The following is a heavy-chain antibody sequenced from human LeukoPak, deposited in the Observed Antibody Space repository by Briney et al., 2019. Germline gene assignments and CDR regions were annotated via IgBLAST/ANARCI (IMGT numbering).Heavy chain of an antibody. CDR3: ARRTRLGPSDY. CDR2: INHSGST. D-gene: IGHD6-6*01. Sequence: LRLSCEASGFSFSSHGMHWVRQAPGKGLEWIGEINHSGSTNYNPSLKSRVTISVDTSKNQFSLKLSSVTAADTAVYYCARRTRLGPSDYWGQGTLVTVSS. J-gene: IGHJ4*02. CDR1: GFSFSSHG. V-gene: IGHV4-34*01.